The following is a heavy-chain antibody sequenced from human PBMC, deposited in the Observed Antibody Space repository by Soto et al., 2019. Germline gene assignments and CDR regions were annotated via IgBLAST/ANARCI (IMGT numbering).Heavy chain of an antibody. J-gene: IGHJ6*02. CDR3: AAPPYDYWRGSTPMDV. CDR2: IVVGSGNT. D-gene: IGHD3-3*01. CDR1: GFTFTNSA. Sequence: SVKVSCKASGFTFTNSAVQWVRQARGQRLEWIGWIVVGSGNTNYAQNFHERVTITRDMSTSTAYMELSNLTSEDTAVYYCAAPPYDYWRGSTPMDVWGQGTTVTVSS. V-gene: IGHV1-58*01.